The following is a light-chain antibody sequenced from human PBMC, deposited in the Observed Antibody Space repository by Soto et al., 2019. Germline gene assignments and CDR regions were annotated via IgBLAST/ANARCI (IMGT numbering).Light chain of an antibody. CDR2: DVS. V-gene: IGLV2-14*01. J-gene: IGLJ1*01. Sequence: QSALTQPASVSGSPGQSITISCTGTSSDVGAYNYVSWYQQHPGKAPELIIYDVSNRPSGVSNRFSGSKSGNTASLTISGLQAEDEADYRCSSHTTSNTYVFGTGTKLTVL. CDR1: SSDVGAYNY. CDR3: SSHTTSNTYV.